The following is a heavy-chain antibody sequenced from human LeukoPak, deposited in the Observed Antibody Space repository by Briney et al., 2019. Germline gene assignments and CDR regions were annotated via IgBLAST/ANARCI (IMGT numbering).Heavy chain of an antibody. CDR2: INPNSGGT. CDR1: GYTFTGYY. CDR3: ARPRTGTTGGYFDY. J-gene: IGHJ4*02. D-gene: IGHD1-7*01. Sequence: ASVKVSCKASGYTFTGYYVHWVRQAPGQGLEWMGWINPNSGGTNYAQKFQGRVTMTRDTSISTAYMELSRLRSDDTAVYYCARPRTGTTGGYFDYWGQGTLVTVSS. V-gene: IGHV1-2*02.